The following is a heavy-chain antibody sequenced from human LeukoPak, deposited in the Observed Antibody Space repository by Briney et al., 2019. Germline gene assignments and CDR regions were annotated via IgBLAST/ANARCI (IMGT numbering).Heavy chain of an antibody. V-gene: IGHV3-23*01. D-gene: IGHD6-19*01. CDR1: GFTFSSYA. Sequence: GGSLRLSCAASGFTFSSYAMSWVRQAPGKGLEWVSAISGSGGSTYYADSVKGRFTISRDNSKNTLYLQMNSLRAEDTAVYYCAKDGGSGWLVPYYFDYWGQGTLVTVSS. J-gene: IGHJ4*02. CDR3: AKDGGSGWLVPYYFDY. CDR2: ISGSGGST.